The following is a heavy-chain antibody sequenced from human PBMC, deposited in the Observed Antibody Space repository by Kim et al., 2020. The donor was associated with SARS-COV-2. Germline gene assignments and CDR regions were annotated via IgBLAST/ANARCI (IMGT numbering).Heavy chain of an antibody. D-gene: IGHD3-22*01. CDR2: ISYDGSNK. V-gene: IGHV3-30*18. Sequence: GGSLRLSCAASGFTFSSYGMHWVRQAPGKGLEWVAVISYDGSNKYYADSVKGRFTISRDNSKNTLYLQMNSLRAEDTAVYYCAKGGYYDSSGYLSYWGQG. CDR1: GFTFSSYG. J-gene: IGHJ4*02. CDR3: AKGGYYDSSGYLSY.